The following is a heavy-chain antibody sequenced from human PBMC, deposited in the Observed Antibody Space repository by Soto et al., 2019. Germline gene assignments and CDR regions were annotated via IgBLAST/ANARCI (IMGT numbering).Heavy chain of an antibody. J-gene: IGHJ6*02. CDR1: GYTFTRYG. CDR3: ARDGGYSGWWSMDV. D-gene: IGHD5-12*01. Sequence: ASVKRSCKASGYTFTRYGISWVRQATGQGLEWMGWISAYNGNTNYAQKLQGRVTMTTDTSTSTAYMELRSLRSDDTAVYYCARDGGYSGWWSMDVWGQGTTVTGSS. V-gene: IGHV1-18*01. CDR2: ISAYNGNT.